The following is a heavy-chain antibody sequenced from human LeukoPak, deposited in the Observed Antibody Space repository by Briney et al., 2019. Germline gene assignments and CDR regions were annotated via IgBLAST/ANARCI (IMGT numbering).Heavy chain of an antibody. D-gene: IGHD5-24*01. J-gene: IGHJ4*02. CDR1: GFTFSRYA. CDR2: ISSTAGTI. V-gene: IGHV3-23*01. Sequence: GGSLRLSCAASGFTFSRYAMSWVRQAPGKGLEWVSVISSTAGTIYYADSVKGRFTISRDNSKNTLYLQMNGLRAEDTAIYYCAKDAVEMATITYPFDYWGQGTLVTVSS. CDR3: AKDAVEMATITYPFDY.